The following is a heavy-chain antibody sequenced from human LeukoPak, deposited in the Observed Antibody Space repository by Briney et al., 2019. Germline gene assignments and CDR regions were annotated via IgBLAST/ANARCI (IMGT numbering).Heavy chain of an antibody. CDR2: IIPIFGTT. CDR3: ARVEKSHYDSLYYMDV. V-gene: IGHV1-69*05. CDR1: GGTFSSYA. D-gene: IGHD3-3*01. J-gene: IGHJ6*03. Sequence: SVKVSCKASGGTFSSYAISWVRQAPGQGLEWMGGIIPIFGTTNYAQKFQGRVTITTDESTSTAYMELSSLRSEDTAVYYCARVEKSHYDSLYYMDVWGKGTTVTVSS.